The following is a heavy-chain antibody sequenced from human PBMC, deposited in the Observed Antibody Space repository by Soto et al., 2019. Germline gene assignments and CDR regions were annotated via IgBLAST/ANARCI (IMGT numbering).Heavy chain of an antibody. V-gene: IGHV3-7*01. CDR3: AREPNSIDS. CDR1: GFTFSGYW. D-gene: IGHD1-7*01. J-gene: IGHJ4*02. CDR2: IKQDGREK. Sequence: VQLVESGGGLVQPGGSLRLSCAASGFTFSGYWMSWVRQAPGKGLEWVANIKQDGREKYYVDSMKGRFTISRDNAKNSLYLQMNGLRVEDTAVYYCAREPNSIDSWGQGTLVTVSS.